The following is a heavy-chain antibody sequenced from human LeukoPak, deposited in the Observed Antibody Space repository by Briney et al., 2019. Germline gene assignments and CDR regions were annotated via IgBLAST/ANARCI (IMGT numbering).Heavy chain of an antibody. CDR2: IKSKTDGGTT. Sequence: PGGSLRLSCAASGFTFSNAWMSWVRQAPGKGLEWVGRIKSKTDGGTTDYAAPVKGRFTISRDDSKNTLYLQMNSLKTEDTAVYYRTTGLELRLLDYWGQGSLVTVSS. V-gene: IGHV3-15*01. J-gene: IGHJ4*02. CDR1: GFTFSNAW. D-gene: IGHD1-7*01. CDR3: TTGLELRLLDY.